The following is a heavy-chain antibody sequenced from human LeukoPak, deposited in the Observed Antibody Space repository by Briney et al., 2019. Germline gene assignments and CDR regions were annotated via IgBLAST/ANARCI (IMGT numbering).Heavy chain of an antibody. CDR1: GFSFSTSAAG. CDR2: ISWDDTK. Sequence: SGPTLVKPTQTLTLTCTFSGFSFSTSAAGVGWIRQPPGKALEWLALISWDDTKHYSPSLKSRLTITKDTSKNQVVLIMTNMDPVDTATYYCAHGSRGYGYGIDYWGQGALVTVSS. J-gene: IGHJ4*02. V-gene: IGHV2-5*02. CDR3: AHGSRGYGYGIDY. D-gene: IGHD5-18*01.